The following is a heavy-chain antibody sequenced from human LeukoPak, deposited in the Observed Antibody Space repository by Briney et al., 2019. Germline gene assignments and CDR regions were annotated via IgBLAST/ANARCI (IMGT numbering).Heavy chain of an antibody. V-gene: IGHV3-74*01. J-gene: IGHJ6*03. CDR1: GFTFSSYW. CDR2: INTDGSST. Sequence: GGSLRLSCAASGFTFSSYWMHWVRQAPGKGLVWVSRINTDGSSTSYADSVKGRFTISRDNAKNTLYLQMNSLRAEDTAVYYCASHSGYDRYYMDVWGKGTTVTVSS. CDR3: ASHSGYDRYYMDV. D-gene: IGHD5-12*01.